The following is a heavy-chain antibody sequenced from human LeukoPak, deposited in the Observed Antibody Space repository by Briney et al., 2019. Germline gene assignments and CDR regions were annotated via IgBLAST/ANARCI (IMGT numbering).Heavy chain of an antibody. D-gene: IGHD6-13*01. Sequence: GGSLRLSCAASGFTFGTYAMTWVRQAPGKGLEWVSVISGSGGSPNYADSVKGRFIISRDNSRNTLFLQMNSLRAEDTAVYYCAKHHYSSSRDYFDYWGQGTLVTVSS. CDR2: ISGSGGSP. CDR1: GFTFGTYA. V-gene: IGHV3-23*01. J-gene: IGHJ4*02. CDR3: AKHHYSSSRDYFDY.